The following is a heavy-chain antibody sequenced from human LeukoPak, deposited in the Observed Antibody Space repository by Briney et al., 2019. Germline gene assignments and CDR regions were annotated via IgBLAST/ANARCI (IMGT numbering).Heavy chain of an antibody. CDR3: AKDPFRYSSGWTVYFDY. CDR2: INHGGGT. CDR1: GVSFSGYY. J-gene: IGHJ4*02. D-gene: IGHD6-19*01. Sequence: SETLSLTCAVYGVSFSGYYWSWIRQSPGKGLEWIGEINHGGGTNCNTSLESRVTMSVDTSKSQFTLKLNSVTAADTAVYYCAKDPFRYSSGWTVYFDYWGQGTLVTVSS. V-gene: IGHV4-34*01.